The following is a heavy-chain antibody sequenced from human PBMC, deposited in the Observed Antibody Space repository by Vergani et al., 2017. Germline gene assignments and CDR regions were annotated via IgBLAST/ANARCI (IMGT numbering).Heavy chain of an antibody. CDR1: GYSFTSYW. J-gene: IGHJ3*02. V-gene: IGHV5-51*03. CDR2: IYPGDSDT. Sequence: EVQLVQSGAEVKTPGESLKISCKGSGYSFTSYWIGWVRQMPGKGLEWMGIIYPGDSDTRYSPSFQGQVTISADKSISTAYLQWSSLKASDTAMYYCAGYYDSSGYYYGVQGRAFDIWGQGTMVTVSS. CDR3: AGYYDSSGYYYGVQGRAFDI. D-gene: IGHD3-22*01.